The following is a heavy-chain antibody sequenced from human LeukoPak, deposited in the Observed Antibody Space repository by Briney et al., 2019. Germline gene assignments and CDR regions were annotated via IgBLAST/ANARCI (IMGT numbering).Heavy chain of an antibody. Sequence: SETLSLTCTVSGGSISSYYWSWIRQPPGKGLEWIGYIYYSGSTNYNPSLKSRVTISVDTSKNQFSLKLSSVTAADTAVYYCARAGDSGSYYYYMDVWGKGTTVTVSS. V-gene: IGHV4-59*01. D-gene: IGHD4-17*01. CDR2: IYYSGST. CDR1: GGSISSYY. J-gene: IGHJ6*03. CDR3: ARAGDSGSYYYYMDV.